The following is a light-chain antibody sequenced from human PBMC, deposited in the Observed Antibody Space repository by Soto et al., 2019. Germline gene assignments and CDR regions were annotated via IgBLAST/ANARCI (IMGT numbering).Light chain of an antibody. V-gene: IGKV1-5*03. CDR1: QTVSEW. CDR2: KAS. J-gene: IGKJ3*01. CDR3: QQYNNYYT. Sequence: DIQMTQSPSTLSASVGDRVTITCRASQTVSEWLAWYQQKPGKAPKLLIYKASSLESGVPSRFSGRGFGTEFTLTISSLQPDDFATYYCQQYNNYYTFGPGTKVDMK.